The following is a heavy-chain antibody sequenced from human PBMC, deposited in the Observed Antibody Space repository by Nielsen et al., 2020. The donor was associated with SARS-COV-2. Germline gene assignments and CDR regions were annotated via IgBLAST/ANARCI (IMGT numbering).Heavy chain of an antibody. J-gene: IGHJ5*02. D-gene: IGHD3-3*01. CDR3: ATARRFLEWFDP. V-gene: IGHV1-24*01. Sequence: ASVKVSCKVSGYTLTELSMHWVRQAPGKGLEWMGGFDPEDGETIYAQKFQGRVTMTEDTSTDTAYMELSSLRSEDTAVDYCATARRFLEWFDPWGQGTLVTVSS. CDR2: FDPEDGET. CDR1: GYTLTELS.